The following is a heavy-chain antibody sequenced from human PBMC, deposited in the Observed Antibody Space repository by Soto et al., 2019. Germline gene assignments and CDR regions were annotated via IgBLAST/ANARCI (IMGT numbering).Heavy chain of an antibody. CDR1: GFSLRDYY. V-gene: IGHV3-11*01. Sequence: LRLSCAASGFSLRDYYMTWIRQAPGKGLELLSYINPGGDVIKYADSVKGRFTISRDNAKNSLYLHMNNLRAEDTAVYYCTRDPRIADFWGQGTLGTVSS. CDR2: INPGGDVI. J-gene: IGHJ4*02. D-gene: IGHD2-21*01. CDR3: TRDPRIADF.